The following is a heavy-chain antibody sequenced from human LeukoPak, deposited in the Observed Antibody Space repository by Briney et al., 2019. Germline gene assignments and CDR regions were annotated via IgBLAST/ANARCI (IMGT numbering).Heavy chain of an antibody. J-gene: IGHJ3*02. CDR1: GFTSSSYW. D-gene: IGHD3-22*01. Sequence: PGGSLRLSCAASGFTSSSYWMSWVRQAPGKGLEWVANIKQDGSEKYYVDSVKGRFTVSRDNAKNSLYLQINSLRAEDTAVYYCARGLITMIVVVAGDAFDIWGQGTMVTVSS. CDR3: ARGLITMIVVVAGDAFDI. CDR2: IKQDGSEK. V-gene: IGHV3-7*01.